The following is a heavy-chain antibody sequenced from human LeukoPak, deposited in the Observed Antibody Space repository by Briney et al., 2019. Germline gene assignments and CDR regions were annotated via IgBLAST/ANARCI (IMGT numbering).Heavy chain of an antibody. CDR2: IYYSGST. J-gene: IGHJ4*02. CDR3: ARSRPTVTFDY. V-gene: IGHV4-59*06. Sequence: SETLSLTCTVSGGSISSYYWSWIRQPPGKGLEWIGYIYYSGSTYYNPSLKSRVTISVDTSKNQFSLKLSSVTAADTAVYYCARSRPTVTFDYWGQGTLVTVSS. D-gene: IGHD4-11*01. CDR1: GGSISSYY.